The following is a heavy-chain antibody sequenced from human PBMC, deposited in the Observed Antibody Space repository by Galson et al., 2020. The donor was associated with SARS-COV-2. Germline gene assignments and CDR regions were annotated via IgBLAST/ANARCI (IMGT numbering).Heavy chain of an antibody. Sequence: PSETLSLTCAVYGGSFTGYSWTWIRQPPGKGLEWIGDISPSGSTNYNPSLKSRVTMSVDTSMNQFSLRLSSVTAADTAVYYLARGRTEITMVVIVFTSSSINFDNWSQGTLVTVSS. CDR3: ARGRTEITMVVIVFTSSSINFDN. V-gene: IGHV4-34*01. J-gene: IGHJ1*01. D-gene: IGHD3-22*01. CDR1: GGSFTGYS. CDR2: ISPSGST.